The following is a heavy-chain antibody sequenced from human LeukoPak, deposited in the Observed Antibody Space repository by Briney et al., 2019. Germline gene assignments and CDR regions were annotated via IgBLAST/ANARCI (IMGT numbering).Heavy chain of an antibody. V-gene: IGHV4-34*01. Sequence: PSETLSLTCAVYGGSFSGYYWSWIRQPPGKGLEWIGEINHSGSTNYNPSLKSRVTISVDTSKNQFSPKLSSVTAADTAVYYCARGPDYGDPVTYGMDVWGQGTTVTVSS. CDR1: GGSFSGYY. J-gene: IGHJ6*02. D-gene: IGHD4-17*01. CDR2: INHSGST. CDR3: ARGPDYGDPVTYGMDV.